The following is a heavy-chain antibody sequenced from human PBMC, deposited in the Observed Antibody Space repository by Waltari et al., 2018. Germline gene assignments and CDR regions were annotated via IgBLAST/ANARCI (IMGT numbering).Heavy chain of an antibody. CDR2: IYPGDSDT. Sequence: EVQLVQSGAEVKKPGESLKISCKGSGYSFTSYWIGWVRQMPGKGLEWMGIIYPGDSDTRYSPSFQGQVTISADKSISTAYLQWSSLKASDTAMYYCARRAHYYDSSGNAFDIWGQGTMVTVSS. V-gene: IGHV5-51*03. CDR1: GYSFTSYW. J-gene: IGHJ3*02. CDR3: ARRAHYYDSSGNAFDI. D-gene: IGHD3-22*01.